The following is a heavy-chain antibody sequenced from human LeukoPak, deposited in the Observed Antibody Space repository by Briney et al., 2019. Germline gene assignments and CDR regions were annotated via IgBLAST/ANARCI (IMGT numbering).Heavy chain of an antibody. CDR2: INPDGSQK. J-gene: IGHJ4*02. V-gene: IGHV3-7*01. CDR3: AKLLGTATTYDY. CDR1: GFTFSRNW. Sequence: GGSLRLSCEDSGFTFSRNWMSWVRQAPGKGLEWVASINPDGSQKFYVDSVKGRFTISRDNTKSSLYLEMNSLGAEDTAMYYCAKLLGTATTYDYWGQGTRVTVSS. D-gene: IGHD5-24*01.